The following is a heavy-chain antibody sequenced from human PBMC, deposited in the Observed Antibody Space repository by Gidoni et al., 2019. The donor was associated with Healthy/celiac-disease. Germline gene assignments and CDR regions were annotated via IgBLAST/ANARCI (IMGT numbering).Heavy chain of an antibody. V-gene: IGHV5-10-1*03. CDR3: ARQGPTQGYYDSSGLEFDY. J-gene: IGHJ4*02. Sequence: EVQLVQSGAEVKKPGESLRISCQGSGYSYNSYWITWVRQMPGKGLEWMGRIDPSDSYTNYSPSFQGHVTISADKSISTAYLHWSSLKASDTAMYYCARQGPTQGYYDSSGLEFDYWGQGTLVTVSS. D-gene: IGHD3-22*01. CDR1: GYSYNSYW. CDR2: IDPSDSYT.